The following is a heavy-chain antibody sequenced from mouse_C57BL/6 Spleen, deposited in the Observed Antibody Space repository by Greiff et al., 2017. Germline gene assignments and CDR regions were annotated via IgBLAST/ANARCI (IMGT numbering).Heavy chain of an antibody. Sequence: VQLQQSGTVLARPGASVKMSCKTSGYTFTSYWMHWVKQRPGQGLEWIGAIYPGNSDTSYNQKFKGKAKLTAVTSASTAYMELSSLTNEDSAVYYCTSIYYDYDGYAMDYWGQGTSVTVSS. D-gene: IGHD2-4*01. J-gene: IGHJ4*01. CDR1: GYTFTSYW. CDR3: TSIYYDYDGYAMDY. V-gene: IGHV1-5*01. CDR2: IYPGNSDT.